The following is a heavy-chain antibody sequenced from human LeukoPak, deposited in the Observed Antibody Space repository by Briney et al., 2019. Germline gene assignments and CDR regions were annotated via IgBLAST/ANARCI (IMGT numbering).Heavy chain of an antibody. CDR3: ARMWSTATSGWNWFDP. CDR1: GFTFTSYS. Sequence: GGSLRLSCAASGFTFTSYSMSWVRQAPGKGLEWVSSIGSSGVTTYYADSVKGRFTISRDNSKNTLYLQMNSLRDEDTAVYYCARMWSTATSGWNWFDPWGQATLVTVSS. D-gene: IGHD6-13*01. V-gene: IGHV3-23*01. J-gene: IGHJ5*02. CDR2: IGSSGVTT.